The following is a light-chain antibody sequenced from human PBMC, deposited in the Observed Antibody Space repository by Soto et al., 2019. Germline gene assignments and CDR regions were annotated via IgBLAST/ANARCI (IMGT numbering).Light chain of an antibody. CDR3: QKYNSAHLT. J-gene: IGKJ4*01. CDR1: QGIAPY. Sequence: DVQMTQSPSSLSAFVGDRVTITCRASQGIAPYLAWFQQKPGKVPKLLIYATSTLQSGVPSRFSGSGSGTDFTLTINSLQPEDVETYYFQKYNSAHLTFGGGNKVEIK. V-gene: IGKV1-27*01. CDR2: ATS.